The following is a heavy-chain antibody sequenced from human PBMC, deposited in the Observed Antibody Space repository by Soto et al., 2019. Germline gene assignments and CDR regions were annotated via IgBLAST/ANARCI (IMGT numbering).Heavy chain of an antibody. D-gene: IGHD6-13*01. CDR1: GGSISSYY. CDR2: IYYSGST. J-gene: IGHJ3*02. V-gene: IGHV4-59*01. CDR3: ASTRGAAAAFDAFDI. Sequence: PSETLSLTCTVSGGSISSYYWSWIRQPPGKGLEWIGYIYYSGSTNYNPSLKSRVTISVDTSKNQFSLKLSSVTAADTAVYYCASTRGAAAAFDAFDIWGQGTMVTV.